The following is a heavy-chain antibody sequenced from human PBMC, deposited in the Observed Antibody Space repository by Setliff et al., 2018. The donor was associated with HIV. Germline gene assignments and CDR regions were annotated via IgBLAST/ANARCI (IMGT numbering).Heavy chain of an antibody. CDR1: GYSFTNYW. J-gene: IGHJ5*01. Sequence: GESLKLSCRGSGYSFTNYWIGWVRQMPGRGLEWMGIIYPGDSDTRYSPSFEGQVTMSADKSINTAYLQWNSLKASDTAMYYCARQPTDTSGYNNWFDSWGQGTQVTVSS. D-gene: IGHD3-3*01. CDR3: ARQPTDTSGYNNWFDS. V-gene: IGHV5-51*01. CDR2: IYPGDSDT.